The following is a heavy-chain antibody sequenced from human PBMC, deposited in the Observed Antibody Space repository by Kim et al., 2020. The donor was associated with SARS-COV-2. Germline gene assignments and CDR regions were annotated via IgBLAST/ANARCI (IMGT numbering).Heavy chain of an antibody. V-gene: IGHV5-51*01. D-gene: IGHD3-10*01. CDR3: ARHKELSWGSGSPLDY. J-gene: IGHJ4*02. CDR2: IYPGDSDT. CDR1: GYSFTSYW. Sequence: GESLKISCKGSGYSFTSYWIGWVRQMPGKGLEWMGIIYPGDSDTKYSPSFQGQVTISADKSISTAYLQWSSLKASDTAMYYCARHKELSWGSGSPLDYWGQGTLVTVSS.